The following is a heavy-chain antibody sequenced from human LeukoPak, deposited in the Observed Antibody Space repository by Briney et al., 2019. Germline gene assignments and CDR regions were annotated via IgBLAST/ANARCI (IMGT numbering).Heavy chain of an antibody. D-gene: IGHD4-17*01. Sequence: ASVKVSCKVSGYTLTELSMHWVRQAPGKGLGWMGGFDPEDGETIYAQKFQGRVTMTEDTSTDTAYMELSSLRSEDTAVYYCATQMGATVTTGEFDYWGQGTLVTVSS. CDR3: ATQMGATVTTGEFDY. CDR2: FDPEDGET. V-gene: IGHV1-24*01. J-gene: IGHJ4*02. CDR1: GYTLTELS.